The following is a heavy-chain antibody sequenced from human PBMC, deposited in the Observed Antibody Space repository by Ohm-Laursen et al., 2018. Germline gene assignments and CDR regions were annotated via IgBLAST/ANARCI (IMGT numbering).Heavy chain of an antibody. V-gene: IGHV3-74*01. CDR2: INSDGSST. J-gene: IGHJ5*02. Sequence: SLRLSCAASGFTFSSYWMHWVRQAPGKGLVWVSRINSDGSSTSYADSVKGRFTISRDNAKNTLYLQMNSLRAEDTAIYYCAKARSAVVFAASNHWGQGALVTVSS. D-gene: IGHD2-15*01. CDR3: AKARSAVVFAASNH. CDR1: GFTFSSYW.